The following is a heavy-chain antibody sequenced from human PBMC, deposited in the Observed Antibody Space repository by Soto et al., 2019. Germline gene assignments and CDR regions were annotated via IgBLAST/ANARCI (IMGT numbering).Heavy chain of an antibody. CDR3: TTLARIVAGNN. Sequence: GGSLRLSCVASGFTFSNAWMSWVRQAPGKGLEWVGRVKSRTAGGTTDCAAPVKGRFTISRDDSKNTLYLQMNSLKTEDTAVYYCTTLARIVAGNNWGQGTLVTVSS. D-gene: IGHD6-19*01. CDR1: GFTFSNAW. V-gene: IGHV3-15*01. J-gene: IGHJ4*02. CDR2: VKSRTAGGTT.